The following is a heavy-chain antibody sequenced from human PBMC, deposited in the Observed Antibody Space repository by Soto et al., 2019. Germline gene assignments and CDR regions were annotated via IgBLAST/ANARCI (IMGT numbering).Heavy chain of an antibody. CDR3: ARDQGGDLIDY. CDR2: ISYNGGNK. J-gene: IGHJ4*02. D-gene: IGHD2-21*02. CDR1: GFIFSTYA. Sequence: ESGGGVVQPGGSLRLSCAASGFIFSTYAMHWVRQAPGKGLEWVAVISYNGGNKYYADSVKGRFTISRDNSMHTLYLQMNSLRTEDTAAYYCARDQGGDLIDYWGQGTLVTVSS. V-gene: IGHV3-30-3*01.